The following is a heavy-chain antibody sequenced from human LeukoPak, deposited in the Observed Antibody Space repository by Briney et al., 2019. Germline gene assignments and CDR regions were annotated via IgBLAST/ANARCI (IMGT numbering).Heavy chain of an antibody. D-gene: IGHD2-8*01. CDR2: INHRGST. V-gene: IGHV4-34*01. CDR1: GGSFSGYY. J-gene: IGHJ4*02. CDR3: ACTAGY. Sequence: SETLSLTCAVCGGSFSGYYWNWIRQPPGKGLEWIGEINHRGSTNYNPSLKSRVTISVDTSKNQFSLKLSSVTAADTAVYYCACTAGYWGQGTLVTVSS.